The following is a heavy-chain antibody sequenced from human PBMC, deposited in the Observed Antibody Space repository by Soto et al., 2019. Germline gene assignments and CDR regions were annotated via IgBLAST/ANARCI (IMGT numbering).Heavy chain of an antibody. Sequence: KTSETLSLTCAVYGGSFSSYYWTWIRQPPGKGLEWIGEINHSERTNNNPSLKSRVTISIDTSKNQFSLRMNSVTAADTAVYYCARSQRGWFKYYFDYWGQGTLVTVSS. CDR1: GGSFSSYY. CDR3: ARSQRGWFKYYFDY. V-gene: IGHV4-34*01. D-gene: IGHD2-15*01. J-gene: IGHJ4*02. CDR2: INHSERT.